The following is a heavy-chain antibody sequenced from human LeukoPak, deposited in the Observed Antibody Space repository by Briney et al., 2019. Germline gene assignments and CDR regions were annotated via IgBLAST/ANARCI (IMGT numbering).Heavy chain of an antibody. CDR3: ARKSASGNYPLDY. Sequence: GGSLRLSCVGSGFSFSGNSMNWVRQAPGKGLEWVSSISSSSSYIYYADSVKGRFTISRDNAKNTVFLQMSSLRAEDTALYYCARKSASGNYPLDYWGQGTLVTVSS. CDR2: ISSSSSYI. V-gene: IGHV3-21*04. J-gene: IGHJ4*02. CDR1: GFSFSGNS. D-gene: IGHD3-10*01.